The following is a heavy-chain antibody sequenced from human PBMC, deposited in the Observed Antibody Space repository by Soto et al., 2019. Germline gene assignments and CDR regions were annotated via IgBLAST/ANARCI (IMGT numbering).Heavy chain of an antibody. CDR3: ARDRVEGAGWFDP. D-gene: IGHD1-26*01. V-gene: IGHV3-11*01. CDR2: ISHSGTTI. CDR1: GFTLIDYY. J-gene: IGHJ5*02. Sequence: GGSLRLSCTASGFTLIDYYMNWIRQAPGEGLEWIAYISHSGTTISYADSVKGRFTISRDSADNSLFLQMNGLRADDTAVYYCARDRVEGAGWFDPWGQGTLVTVSS.